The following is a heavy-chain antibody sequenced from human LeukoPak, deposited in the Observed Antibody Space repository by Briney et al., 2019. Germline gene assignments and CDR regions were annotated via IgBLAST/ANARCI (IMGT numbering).Heavy chain of an antibody. Sequence: GGSLRFSCVASGFTFSSYWMSWVRQAPGKGLVWVSRINSDGSSTSYADSVKGRFTISRDNAKNSLYLQMNSLRAEDTAVYYCARDLIFSGYNWNTGDYWGQGTLVTVSS. J-gene: IGHJ4*02. CDR3: ARDLIFSGYNWNTGDY. CDR1: GFTFSSYW. CDR2: INSDGSST. D-gene: IGHD1/OR15-1a*01. V-gene: IGHV3-74*01.